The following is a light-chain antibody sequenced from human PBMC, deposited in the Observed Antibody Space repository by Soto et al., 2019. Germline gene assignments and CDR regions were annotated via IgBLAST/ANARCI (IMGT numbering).Light chain of an antibody. Sequence: NFMLTQPHSLSESPGKTLTISCARSGGSIASGYVQWFQPRPGGAPTTVIYEDNQRPSGVPDRFSGSIDRSSNTASLTISGLKTEDEADYYCHSYDTRPVWVFGGGTKLTVL. J-gene: IGLJ3*02. CDR1: GGSIASGY. CDR2: EDN. CDR3: HSYDTRPVWV. V-gene: IGLV6-57*03.